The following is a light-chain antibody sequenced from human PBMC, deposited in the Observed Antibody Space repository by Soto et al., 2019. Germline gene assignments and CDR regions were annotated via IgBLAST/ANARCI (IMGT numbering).Light chain of an antibody. Sequence: QSALTQPASVSGSPGQSITISCTGTNSDIVAYNYVSWYQHHPGKAPKLIIYDLNNRPSGLSNRFSGSKSGNTASLTISGLQAEDEADYYCSSYTSSRIRVFGGGTKLTVL. CDR1: NSDIVAYNY. J-gene: IGLJ3*02. CDR3: SSYTSSRIRV. V-gene: IGLV2-14*03. CDR2: DLN.